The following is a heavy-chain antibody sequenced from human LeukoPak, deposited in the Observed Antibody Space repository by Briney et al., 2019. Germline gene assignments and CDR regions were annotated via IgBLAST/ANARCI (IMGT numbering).Heavy chain of an antibody. Sequence: PGGSLGLSCAASGFTFSSYEMNWVRQAPGKGLEWVSYISSSSSTIYYADSVKGRFTITRDNAKNSLYLQMNSLRVEDTAVYYCARGLWFGELSRNWFDPWGQGTLVTVSS. CDR3: ARGLWFGELSRNWFDP. D-gene: IGHD3-10*01. V-gene: IGHV3-48*03. J-gene: IGHJ5*02. CDR2: ISSSSSTI. CDR1: GFTFSSYE.